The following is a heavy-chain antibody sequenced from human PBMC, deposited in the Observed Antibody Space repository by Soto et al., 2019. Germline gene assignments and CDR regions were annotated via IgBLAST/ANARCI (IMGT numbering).Heavy chain of an antibody. D-gene: IGHD1-20*01. CDR3: AARSSITGYFDL. CDR2: IDKRSAYR. J-gene: IGHJ2*01. CDR1: GFAFSDYA. V-gene: IGHV3-23*05. Sequence: ESGGGLVQPGGSLRLSCEASGFAFSDYAMSWVRQTPEKGLEWVSAIDKRSAYRDYADSVKGRFTISRDDSKNTVYLQMNSLRADDTAVFYCAARSSITGYFDLWGRGTLVTVSS.